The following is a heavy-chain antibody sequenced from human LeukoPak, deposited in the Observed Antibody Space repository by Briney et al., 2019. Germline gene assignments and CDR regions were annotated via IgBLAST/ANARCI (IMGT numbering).Heavy chain of an antibody. CDR2: IHYDGARS. CDR3: AKAIWVAATSSWFCLDY. CDR1: GFTFSGYG. Sequence: GGSLRLSCAASGFTFSGYGMHWVRQAPGKGLEWVAFIHYDGARSYYADSVKGRFTISRDNSRNTLYLQMNSLRPEDTAVYYCAKAIWVAATSSWFCLDYWGRGTLVTVSS. V-gene: IGHV3-30*02. D-gene: IGHD3-10*01. J-gene: IGHJ4*02.